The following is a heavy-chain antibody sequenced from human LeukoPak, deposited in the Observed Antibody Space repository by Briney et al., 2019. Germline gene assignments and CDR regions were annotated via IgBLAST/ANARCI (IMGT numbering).Heavy chain of an antibody. CDR1: RFSFSSYW. J-gene: IGHJ4*02. CDR3: ARSNHADDY. CDR2: INLGGSSI. V-gene: IGHV3-74*01. D-gene: IGHD1-14*01. Sequence: GRALRLSCAASRFSFSSYWMHWVRQVPGKGLVWVARINLGGSSINYADSVKGRFTISRDNAQNTLYLQMDRLRAEDPGVYYCARSNHADDYWGQGTLVTVSS.